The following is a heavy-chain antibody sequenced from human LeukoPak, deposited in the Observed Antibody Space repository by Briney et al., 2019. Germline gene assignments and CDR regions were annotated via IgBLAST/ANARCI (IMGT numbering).Heavy chain of an antibody. J-gene: IGHJ4*02. CDR2: TSGSGGST. Sequence: GGPLRLSCAASGFTYSSYGMTWVRQAPGKGLEWISGTSGSGGSTYYANSVKGRFTISRDNSKNTLYLEMNSLRAEDTAVYYCAKNGGSQCYSHLDYWGRGSLVTVSS. V-gene: IGHV3-23*01. D-gene: IGHD2-15*01. CDR3: AKNGGSQCYSHLDY. CDR1: GFTYSSYG.